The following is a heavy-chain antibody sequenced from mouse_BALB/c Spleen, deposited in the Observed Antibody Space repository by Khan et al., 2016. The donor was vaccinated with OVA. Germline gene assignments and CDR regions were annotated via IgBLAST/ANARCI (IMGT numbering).Heavy chain of an antibody. V-gene: IGHV1-77*01. J-gene: IGHJ3*01. CDR2: ISPGSGDT. D-gene: IGHD1-2*01. CDR3: ARRNYFGYTFAY. Sequence: QVQLQQSGTELARPGASVNLSCKASGYTFTDFYITWVKQRSGQGLEWIGEISPGSGDTYYNAKFKSKATMTADKSYSTAYMQLSSLTSDASAVYCGARRNYFGYTFAYWGQGTLVTVSA. CDR1: GYTFTDFY.